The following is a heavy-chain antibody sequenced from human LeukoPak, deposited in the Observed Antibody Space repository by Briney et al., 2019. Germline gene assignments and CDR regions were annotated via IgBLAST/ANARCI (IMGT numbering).Heavy chain of an antibody. D-gene: IGHD3-10*01. CDR2: IYGSGST. J-gene: IGHJ5*02. CDR3: ARDSGTTGEVKFDP. Sequence: SETLSLTCTVSGGSISRYYWSWIRQPAGEGLQWIGRIYGSGSTTYNPSLKSRLTMSVDASKNQFSLKLSSMTTADTAIYYCARDSGTTGEVKFDPWGQGTLVTVSS. CDR1: GGSISRYY. V-gene: IGHV4-4*07.